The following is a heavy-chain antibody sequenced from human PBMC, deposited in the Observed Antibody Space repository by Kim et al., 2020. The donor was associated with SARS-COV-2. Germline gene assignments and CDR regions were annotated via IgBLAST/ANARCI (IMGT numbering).Heavy chain of an antibody. CDR2: IYYSGST. CDR1: GGSISSSSYY. V-gene: IGHV4-39*01. CDR3: ARLPYYYDSSEAFDI. D-gene: IGHD3-22*01. Sequence: SETLSLTCTVSGGSISSSSYYWGWIRQPPGKGLEWIGSIYYSGSTYYNPSLKSRVTISVDTSKNQFSLKLSSVTAADTAVYYCARLPYYYDSSEAFDIWGRGTMVTVSS. J-gene: IGHJ3*02.